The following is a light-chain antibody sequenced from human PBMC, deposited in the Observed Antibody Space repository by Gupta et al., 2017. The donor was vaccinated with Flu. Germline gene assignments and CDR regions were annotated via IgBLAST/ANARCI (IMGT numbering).Light chain of an antibody. V-gene: IGKV3-20*01. CDR1: QSITSTY. Sequence: VLPQSPGTLSLSTGARATLSCRASQSITSTYLAWYQHKPGQAPRLLMYGASTRATGIPDRFSGGGSGTDFTLNISRLEPEDFAVYYCQHYSSSSTMYTFGQGTKLELK. CDR2: GAS. CDR3: QHYSSSSTMYT. J-gene: IGKJ2*01.